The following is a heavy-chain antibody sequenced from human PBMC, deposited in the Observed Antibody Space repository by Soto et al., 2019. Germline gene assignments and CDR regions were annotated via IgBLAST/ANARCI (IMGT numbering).Heavy chain of an antibody. Sequence: GGSLRLSCAASGFTFSGSAMHWVRQASGKGLEWVGRIRSKANSYATAYAASVKGRFTISRDDSKNTAYLQMNSLKTEDTAVYYCTRRRPVTTGAYAFDIWGQGKMVTVPS. CDR1: GFTFSGSA. V-gene: IGHV3-73*01. CDR2: IRSKANSYAT. D-gene: IGHD4-17*01. J-gene: IGHJ3*02. CDR3: TRRRPVTTGAYAFDI.